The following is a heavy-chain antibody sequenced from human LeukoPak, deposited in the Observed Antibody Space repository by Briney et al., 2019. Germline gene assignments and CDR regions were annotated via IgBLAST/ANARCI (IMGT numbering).Heavy chain of an antibody. D-gene: IGHD2-2*01. J-gene: IGHJ3*02. V-gene: IGHV3-21*01. Sequence: PGGSLRLSCAVSGFTFSSYSMNWVRQAPGKGLEWVSSITSSSSYIYYADPLKGRFTISRDNAKNSLYLQMNSLRAEDTAVYYCAREDRYCSSTSCSGNAFDIWGQGTMVTVSS. CDR1: GFTFSSYS. CDR3: AREDRYCSSTSCSGNAFDI. CDR2: ITSSSSYI.